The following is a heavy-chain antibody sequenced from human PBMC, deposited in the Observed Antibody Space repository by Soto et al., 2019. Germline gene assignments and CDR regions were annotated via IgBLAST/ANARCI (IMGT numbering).Heavy chain of an antibody. CDR2: TYYRSKWYN. D-gene: IGHD6-19*01. Sequence: QVQLQQSGPGLMRPSQTLSLTCAISGDSVSSDNAAWNWIRQSPSRGLEWLGRTYYRSKWYNEYALSVKXXLXIXXDTSQNRFSLQLNSVTPEDTAVYYCAREENTGWYDWGQGTLVTVSS. CDR3: AREENTGWYD. CDR1: GDSVSSDNAA. V-gene: IGHV6-1*01. J-gene: IGHJ4*02.